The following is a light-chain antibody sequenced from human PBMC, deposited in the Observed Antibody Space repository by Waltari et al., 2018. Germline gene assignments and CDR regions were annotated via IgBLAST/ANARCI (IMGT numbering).Light chain of an antibody. CDR3: QQRDTWPPT. CDR2: GAC. Sequence: EIVLTQSPANLSLSPGDRATLSCRASQTIGGSLAWYQQQPGQRPSLLIYGACRRATGVPARFGGSGSGTDFTLTISSLEPEDFAVYCCQQRDTWPPTFGQGTKVDFK. CDR1: QTIGGS. J-gene: IGKJ1*01. V-gene: IGKV3-11*01.